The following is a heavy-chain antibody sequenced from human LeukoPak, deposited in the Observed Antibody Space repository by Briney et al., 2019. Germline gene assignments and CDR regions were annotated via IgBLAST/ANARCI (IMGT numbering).Heavy chain of an antibody. Sequence: ASVKVSCTASGYTFTGYYMHWVRQAPGQGLEWMGRINPNSGGTNYAQKFQGRVTMTRDTSISTAYMELSRLRSDDTAVYYCARGSRLLWFGELRDGDYWGQGTLVTVSS. CDR2: INPNSGGT. CDR1: GYTFTGYY. J-gene: IGHJ4*02. V-gene: IGHV1-2*06. D-gene: IGHD3-10*01. CDR3: ARGSRLLWFGELRDGDY.